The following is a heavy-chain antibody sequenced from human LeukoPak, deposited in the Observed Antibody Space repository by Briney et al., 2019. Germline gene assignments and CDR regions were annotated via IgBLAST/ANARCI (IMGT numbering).Heavy chain of an antibody. CDR2: ISAYNGNT. Sequence: ASVKVSCKASGYTFTSYDINWVRQAPGQGLEWMGWISAYNGNTNYAQKLQGRVTMTTDTSTSTAYMELRSLRSDDTAVYYCARVYYDFWSGGRFDPWGQGTLVTVSS. J-gene: IGHJ5*02. CDR3: ARVYYDFWSGGRFDP. CDR1: GYTFTSYD. V-gene: IGHV1-18*01. D-gene: IGHD3-3*01.